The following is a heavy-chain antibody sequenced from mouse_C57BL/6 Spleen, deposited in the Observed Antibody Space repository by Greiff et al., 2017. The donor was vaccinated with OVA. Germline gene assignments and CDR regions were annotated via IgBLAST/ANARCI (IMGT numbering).Heavy chain of an antibody. Sequence: VQLQQPGAELVMPGASVKLSCKASGYTFTSYWMHWVKQRPGQGLEWIGVIDPSDSYTNYNQKFKGKSTLTVDKSSSTAYMQLSSLTSEDSAVYYCARHYGSSYAMDYWGQGTSVTVSS. CDR1: GYTFTSYW. V-gene: IGHV1-69*01. CDR3: ARHYGSSYAMDY. J-gene: IGHJ4*01. CDR2: IDPSDSYT. D-gene: IGHD1-1*01.